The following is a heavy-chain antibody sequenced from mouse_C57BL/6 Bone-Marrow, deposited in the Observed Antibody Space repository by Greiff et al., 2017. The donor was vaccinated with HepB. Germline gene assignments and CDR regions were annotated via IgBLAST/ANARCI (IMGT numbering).Heavy chain of an antibody. J-gene: IGHJ2*01. Sequence: QVQLKQSGPELVKPGASVKISCKASGYAFSSSWMNWVKRRPGKGLEWIGRIYPGDGDTNYNGKFKGKATLTADKSSSTAYMQLSSLTSEDSAVYFCARVVTTNFDYWGQGTTLTVSS. CDR1: GYAFSSSW. D-gene: IGHD2-2*01. CDR2: IYPGDGDT. CDR3: ARVVTTNFDY. V-gene: IGHV1-82*01.